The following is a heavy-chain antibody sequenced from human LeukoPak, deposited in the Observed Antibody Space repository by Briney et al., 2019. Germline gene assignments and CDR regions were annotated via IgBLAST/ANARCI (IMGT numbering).Heavy chain of an antibody. CDR2: IRGSGGST. J-gene: IGHJ4*02. CDR1: GFTFSSYA. Sequence: GSLRLSCAASGFTFSSYAMSWVRQAPGKGLEWVSAIRGSGGSTYYADSVKGRFTISRDNSKNTLYLQMNSLRAEDTAVYYCAKHGRDTAMVTASDYWGQGTLVTVSS. CDR3: AKHGRDTAMVTASDY. D-gene: IGHD5-18*01. V-gene: IGHV3-23*01.